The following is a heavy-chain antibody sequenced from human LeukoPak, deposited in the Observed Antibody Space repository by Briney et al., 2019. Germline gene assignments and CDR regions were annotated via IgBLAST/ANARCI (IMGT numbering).Heavy chain of an antibody. Sequence: GESLKISCKGSGYSFANYWIGWVRQMPGKGLEWMGTIYPGDSDTRYSQSFQGQVTISADKSISTAYLQWSSLKASDTAMYYCASSYCGGDCSWFDPWGQGTLVTVSS. CDR2: IYPGDSDT. CDR3: ASSYCGGDCSWFDP. V-gene: IGHV5-51*01. D-gene: IGHD2-21*02. CDR1: GYSFANYW. J-gene: IGHJ5*02.